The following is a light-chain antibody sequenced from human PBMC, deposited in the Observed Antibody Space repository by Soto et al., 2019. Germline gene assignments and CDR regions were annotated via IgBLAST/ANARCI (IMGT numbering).Light chain of an antibody. CDR2: GAS. Sequence: EIVLTQSPGTLSLSPGERATLSCRASQIVSSTYLAWYQQKPGQAPGLLIYGASSRATGIPDRFSGSGSGTDFTLTISRVEPEDFAVYYCQQYGTSPTWTFGQGTKVEIK. V-gene: IGKV3-20*01. J-gene: IGKJ1*01. CDR1: QIVSSTY. CDR3: QQYGTSPTWT.